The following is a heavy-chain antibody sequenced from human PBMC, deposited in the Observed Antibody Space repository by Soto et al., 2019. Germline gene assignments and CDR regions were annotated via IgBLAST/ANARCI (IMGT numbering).Heavy chain of an antibody. CDR3: AKRSPYSSGWYSPIFDY. D-gene: IGHD6-13*01. Sequence: HPGGSLRLSCAASGFSFSDYAMSWFRQAPGKGLEWVSVISESGGSTHYADSVRGRFTVSRDNSKNSLSLRMNSLRDEDTAVYFCAKRSPYSSGWYSPIFDYWGQGALVTVSS. CDR1: GFSFSDYA. V-gene: IGHV3-23*01. J-gene: IGHJ4*02. CDR2: ISESGGST.